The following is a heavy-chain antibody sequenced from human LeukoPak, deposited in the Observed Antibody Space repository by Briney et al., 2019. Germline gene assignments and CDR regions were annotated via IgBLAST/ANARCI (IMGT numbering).Heavy chain of an antibody. V-gene: IGHV3-30*18. CDR3: AKDRSGGSWYFDY. Sequence: GGSLRLSCAASGFTFSSYGMHWVRQAPGKGLERVAVISYDGSNKYYADSVKGRFTISRGNSKNTLYLQMNSLRAEDTAVYYCAKDRSGGSWYFDYWGQGTLVTVSS. CDR2: ISYDGSNK. CDR1: GFTFSSYG. J-gene: IGHJ4*02. D-gene: IGHD2-15*01.